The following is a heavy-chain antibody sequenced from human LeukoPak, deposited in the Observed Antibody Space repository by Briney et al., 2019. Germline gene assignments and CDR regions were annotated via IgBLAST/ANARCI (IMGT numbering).Heavy chain of an antibody. V-gene: IGHV4-59*01. Sequence: SETLSLTCTVSGRSISTYFWSWIRQPPGKGLEWIGYNHYSGSTNYNPSPKSRVTISLDTSKNQFSLKLSSVTAADTAVYYCARVRWNYYFDYWGQGTLVTVSS. J-gene: IGHJ4*02. D-gene: IGHD4-23*01. CDR3: ARVRWNYYFDY. CDR2: NHYSGST. CDR1: GRSISTYF.